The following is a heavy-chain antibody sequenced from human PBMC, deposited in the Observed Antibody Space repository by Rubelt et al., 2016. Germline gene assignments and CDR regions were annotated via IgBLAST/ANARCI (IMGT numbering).Heavy chain of an antibody. CDR2: IYHSGSP. Sequence: QVQLQESGPGLVKPSETLSLTCTVSGYSISSGYYWGWIRQPPGKELEYIGSIYHSGSPYYNSSLKRRLTMSVEPTKNRFSLKLNSVTAADTAVYHCARVGGLYAIPDYPIEYWGQGTLVTVSS. D-gene: IGHD2-8*01. V-gene: IGHV4-38-2*02. CDR1: GYSISSGYY. J-gene: IGHJ4*02. CDR3: ARVGGLYAIPDYPIEY.